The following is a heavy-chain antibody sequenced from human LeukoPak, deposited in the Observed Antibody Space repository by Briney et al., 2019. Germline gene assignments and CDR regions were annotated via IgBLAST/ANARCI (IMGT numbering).Heavy chain of an antibody. J-gene: IGHJ4*02. CDR1: GFTFSSYG. V-gene: IGHV3-30*02. CDR3: AGVRYRYSDY. D-gene: IGHD3-16*02. CDR2: IRYDGSNK. Sequence: PGGSLRLSCAASGFTFSSYGMHWLRQAPGKGLEWVAFIRYDGSNKYYADSVKGRFTISRDNSKNTLYLQMNSLRAEDTAVYYCAGVRYRYSDYWGQGTLVTVSS.